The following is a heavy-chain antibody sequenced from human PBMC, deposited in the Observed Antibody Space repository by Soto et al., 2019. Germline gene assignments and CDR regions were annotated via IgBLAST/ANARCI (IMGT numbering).Heavy chain of an antibody. CDR1: GYSISGGYY. Sequence: SETLSLTCAVSGYSISGGYYWGWIRQPPGKGLEWIGSIYHSGSTYYNPSLKSRVTISVDTSKNQFSLKLSSVTAADTAVYYCARDGHGVDTAMVDFDYWGQGTLVTVSS. V-gene: IGHV4-38-2*02. CDR3: ARDGHGVDTAMVDFDY. J-gene: IGHJ4*02. D-gene: IGHD5-18*01. CDR2: IYHSGST.